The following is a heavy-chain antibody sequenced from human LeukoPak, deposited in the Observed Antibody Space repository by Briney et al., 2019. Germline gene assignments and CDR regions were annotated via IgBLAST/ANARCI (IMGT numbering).Heavy chain of an antibody. J-gene: IGHJ4*02. Sequence: GGSLRLSCAVSGFTFSTYWMSWVRQAPGKGLEWVANIKTEGSENYYVDSVKGRFTICRDNAKNSLYLQINSLRAEDTAVYYCARDWNGSGSPNDFWGQGTLVTVSS. D-gene: IGHD3-10*01. CDR1: GFTFSTYW. CDR2: IKTEGSEN. V-gene: IGHV3-7*01. CDR3: ARDWNGSGSPNDF.